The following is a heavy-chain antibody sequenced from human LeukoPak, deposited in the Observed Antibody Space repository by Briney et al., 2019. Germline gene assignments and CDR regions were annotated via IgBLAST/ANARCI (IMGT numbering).Heavy chain of an antibody. J-gene: IGHJ4*02. D-gene: IGHD3-3*01. V-gene: IGHV1-69*05. Sequence: GSSVKVSCKASGGTFSSYAISWVRQAPGQGLEWMGGIIPIFGTANYAQKFQGRVTITTDESTSTAYMELSSLRSEDTAVYYCARRSGGPNDFWSGYYWDYWGQGTLVTVSS. CDR1: GGTFSSYA. CDR2: IIPIFGTA. CDR3: ARRSGGPNDFWSGYYWDY.